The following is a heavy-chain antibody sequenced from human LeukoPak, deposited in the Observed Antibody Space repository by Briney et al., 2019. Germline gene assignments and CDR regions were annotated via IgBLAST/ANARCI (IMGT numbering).Heavy chain of an antibody. D-gene: IGHD1-26*01. J-gene: IGHJ3*02. CDR3: AKGVVGATRDVFDI. V-gene: IGHV3-30-3*01. Sequence: PGGSLRLSCAASGFTFSSYAMHWVRQAPGKGLEWVAVISYDGSNKYYADFVKGRFTISRDNSKNTLYLQMNSLRVEDTAVYYCAKGVVGATRDVFDIWGQGTMVTVSS. CDR1: GFTFSSYA. CDR2: ISYDGSNK.